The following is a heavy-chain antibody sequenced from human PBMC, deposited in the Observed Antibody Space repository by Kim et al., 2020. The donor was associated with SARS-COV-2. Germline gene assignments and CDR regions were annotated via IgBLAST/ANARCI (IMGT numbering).Heavy chain of an antibody. CDR3: ARHGDDYGDSQPFFDY. CDR1: GGSISSSSYY. V-gene: IGHV4-39*01. D-gene: IGHD4-17*01. CDR2: IYYSGNT. Sequence: SETLSLTCTVSGGSISSSSYYWGWIRQPPGKGLEWIGSIYYSGNTYYNQSLKSRITISVDTSKNQFSLRLSSVTAADTAVYYCARHGDDYGDSQPFFDYWGQGTLVTVSS. J-gene: IGHJ4*02.